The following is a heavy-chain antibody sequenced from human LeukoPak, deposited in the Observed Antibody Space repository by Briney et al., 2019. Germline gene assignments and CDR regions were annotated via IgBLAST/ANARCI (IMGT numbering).Heavy chain of an antibody. CDR1: NASISSAGYF. Sequence: SETLSLTCSVSNASISSAGYFWSWIRQHPGKGLEWIGWINYIDNSGSTYNNPSLKSRVSMSLDTSKNEFSLKLTSMTAADTAVYFCARFDHRNPRFDYWGQGTLATVSP. CDR3: ARFDHRNPRFDY. J-gene: IGHJ4*02. D-gene: IGHD4-11*01. V-gene: IGHV4-31*03. CDR2: IDNSGST.